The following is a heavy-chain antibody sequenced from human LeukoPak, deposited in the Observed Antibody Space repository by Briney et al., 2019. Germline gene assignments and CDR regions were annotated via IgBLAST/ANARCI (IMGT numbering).Heavy chain of an antibody. Sequence: SDTLSLTCTASGCSVTSGSYYWSWIRQPPGKELEWFGHIYYSGSTNYNPSLKSRVTISLDTSKSQFSLNLRSVTAADTAVYYCAGDRYGGNRFDYWGQGTLVTVSS. D-gene: IGHD4-23*01. CDR2: IYYSGST. CDR3: AGDRYGGNRFDY. CDR1: GCSVTSGSYY. J-gene: IGHJ4*02. V-gene: IGHV4-61*01.